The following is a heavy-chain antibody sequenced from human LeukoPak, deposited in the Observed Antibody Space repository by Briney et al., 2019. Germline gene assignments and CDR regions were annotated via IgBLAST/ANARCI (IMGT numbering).Heavy chain of an antibody. J-gene: IGHJ4*02. V-gene: IGHV3-64*01. Sequence: GFLRLSCAASGFTFSSYAMHWVRQAPGKGLEYVSAISSNGGSTYYANSVKGRFTISRDNSKNTLYLQMGSLRAEDMAVYYCAREWSAVALDFWGQGTLVTVSS. CDR3: AREWSAVALDF. CDR2: ISSNGGST. CDR1: GFTFSSYA. D-gene: IGHD6-19*01.